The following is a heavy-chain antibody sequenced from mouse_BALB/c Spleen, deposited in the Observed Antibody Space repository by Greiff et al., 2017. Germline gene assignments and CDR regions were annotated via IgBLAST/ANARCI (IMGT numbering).Heavy chain of an antibody. CDR3: TRDKVGLAMDY. Sequence: EVKLMESGGGLVKPGGSLKLSCAASGFTFSSYTMSWVRQTPEKRLEWVATISSGGSYTYYPDSVKGRFTISRDNAKNTLYLQMSSLKSEDTAMYYCTRDKVGLAMDYWGQGTSVTVSS. D-gene: IGHD4-1*01. CDR1: GFTFSSYT. CDR2: ISSGGSYT. J-gene: IGHJ4*01. V-gene: IGHV5-6-4*01.